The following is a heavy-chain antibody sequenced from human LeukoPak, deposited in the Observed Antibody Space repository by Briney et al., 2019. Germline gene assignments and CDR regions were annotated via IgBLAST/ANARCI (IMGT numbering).Heavy chain of an antibody. J-gene: IGHJ3*02. CDR2: INPDGSST. CDR3: ASVVGGYYPPVEAFDI. CDR1: GFSFSSCW. Sequence: GGSLRLSCSASGFSFSSCWLHWVRQAPGKGVVWVSRINPDGSSTNSADSVKGRFTISRDNAKNTLYLQMNNLRAEDTALYYCASVVGGYYPPVEAFDIWGQGTMVTVSS. D-gene: IGHD3-3*01. V-gene: IGHV3-74*01.